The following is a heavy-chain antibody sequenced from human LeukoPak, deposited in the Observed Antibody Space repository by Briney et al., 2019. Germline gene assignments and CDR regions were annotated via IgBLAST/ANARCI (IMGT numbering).Heavy chain of an antibody. D-gene: IGHD3-16*01. J-gene: IGHJ4*02. CDR3: VRDYGYSFDH. V-gene: IGHV3-48*01. CDR2: ISSCTI. Sequence: GGSLRLSCTTSGFNFNTYTMNWVRQAQGKGLQWVSHISSCTISYTDSVKGRFTISRDTARNSLYLQMNSLRVEDTAVYYCVRDYGYSFDHWGQGTLVTVSS. CDR1: GFNFNTYT.